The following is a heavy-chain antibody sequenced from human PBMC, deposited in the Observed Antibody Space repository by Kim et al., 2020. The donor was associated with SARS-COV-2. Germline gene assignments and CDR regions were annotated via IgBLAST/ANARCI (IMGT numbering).Heavy chain of an antibody. Sequence: RFTISRDNSKNTLYLQMNSLRAEDTAVYYCANSVWGGRKQQRFGYYGMDVWGQGTTVTVSS. V-gene: IGHV3-23*01. CDR3: ANSVWGGRKQQRFGYYGMDV. D-gene: IGHD6-13*01. J-gene: IGHJ6*02.